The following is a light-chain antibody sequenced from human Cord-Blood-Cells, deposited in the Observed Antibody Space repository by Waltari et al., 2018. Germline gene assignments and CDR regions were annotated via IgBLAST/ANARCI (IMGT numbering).Light chain of an antibody. CDR2: DVS. CDR3: CSYAGSYTGV. J-gene: IGLJ2*01. Sequence: QSALTQPRSVSGSPGQSVTISCTGTSSDVGGYNYVSWYQQHPDKAPKLMIYDVSERPSGVPDRFSGSKSGNTASLTISVLQAEDEADYYCCSYAGSYTGVFGGGTKLTVL. V-gene: IGLV2-11*01. CDR1: SSDVGGYNY.